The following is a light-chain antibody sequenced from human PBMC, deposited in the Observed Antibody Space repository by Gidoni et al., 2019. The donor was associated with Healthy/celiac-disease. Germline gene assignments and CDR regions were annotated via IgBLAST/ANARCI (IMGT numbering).Light chain of an antibody. V-gene: IGKV1-39*01. CDR3: QRNYSTALT. CDR2: AAS. CDR1: QSISSY. J-gene: IGKJ3*01. Sequence: DIQMTQSPSSLSASVGDRVTITCRASQSISSYLNWYQQKPGKAPKLLIYAASSLQSGVPSRFSSSASREDFTITISSLQPDDFATYYYQRNYSTALTFGPXTKVDIK.